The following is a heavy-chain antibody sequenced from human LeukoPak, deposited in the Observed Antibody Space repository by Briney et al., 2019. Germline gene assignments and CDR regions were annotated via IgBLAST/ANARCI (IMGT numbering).Heavy chain of an antibody. Sequence: SETLSLNCIVSNCSIRGNYWSWIRQPPGKGLEWIGYIYSSGSTNYNPSLKSRVTISIDTPKRQLSLQVSSVTAGDTAAYYCAKRPGYWGFDSWGQGTLVTVSS. CDR1: NCSIRGNY. J-gene: IGHJ4*02. CDR3: AKRPGYWGFDS. V-gene: IGHV4-59*08. CDR2: IYSSGST. D-gene: IGHD2-15*01.